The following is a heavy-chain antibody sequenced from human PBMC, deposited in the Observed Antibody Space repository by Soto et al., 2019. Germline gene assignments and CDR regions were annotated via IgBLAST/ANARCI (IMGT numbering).Heavy chain of an antibody. CDR3: ARVRYCSSNSCYGTDWFDP. CDR1: GGSISSGDYY. Sequence: QVLLQESGPGLVKPSQTLSLTCTVSGGSISSGDYYWSWIRQPPGKGLEWIGYLYYHGNTYYTPSLKRRVSISVDTSNNQSSLKLSSVTAADTAVYYCARVRYCSSNSCYGTDWFDPWGQGTLVTVSS. D-gene: IGHD2-2*01. J-gene: IGHJ5*02. V-gene: IGHV4-30-4*01. CDR2: LYYHGNT.